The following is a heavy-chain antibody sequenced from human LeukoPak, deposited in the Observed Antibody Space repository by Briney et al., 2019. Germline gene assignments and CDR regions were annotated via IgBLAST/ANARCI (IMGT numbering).Heavy chain of an antibody. D-gene: IGHD5-18*01. Sequence: KPSETLSLTCTVSGGSISSSSYYWGWVRQPPGKGLEWIGSIYYSGSTYYNPSLKSRVTISVDTSKNQFSLKLSSVTAADTAVYYCARVPDTAMGPLDYWGQGTLVTVSS. V-gene: IGHV4-39*07. CDR1: GGSISSSSYY. CDR3: ARVPDTAMGPLDY. CDR2: IYYSGST. J-gene: IGHJ4*02.